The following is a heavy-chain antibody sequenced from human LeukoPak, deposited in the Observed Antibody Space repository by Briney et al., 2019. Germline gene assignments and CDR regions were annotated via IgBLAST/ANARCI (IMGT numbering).Heavy chain of an antibody. J-gene: IGHJ6*03. Sequence: SETLSLTCAVYGGSFSGYYWSWIRQPPGKGLEWIGEINHSGSINYNSSLKSRVTISVDTSKNQFSLKLSSVTAADTAVYYCARRMGRRFGERYYYMDVWGKGTTVTISS. CDR1: GGSFSGYY. D-gene: IGHD3-10*01. V-gene: IGHV4-34*01. CDR3: ARRMGRRFGERYYYMDV. CDR2: INHSGSI.